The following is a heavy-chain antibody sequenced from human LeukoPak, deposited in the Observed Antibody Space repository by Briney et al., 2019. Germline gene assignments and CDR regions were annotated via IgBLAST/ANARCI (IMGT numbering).Heavy chain of an antibody. J-gene: IGHJ4*02. CDR1: GGSISSYY. D-gene: IGHD3-10*01. Sequence: SETLSLTCTVSGGSISSYYWSWIRQPAGKGLEWIGRIYTSGSTNYNPSLKSRVTMSVDTSKNQFSLKLSSVTAADTAVYYCAREGITMARGVIILPFDYWGQGTLVTVSS. CDR2: IYTSGST. V-gene: IGHV4-4*07. CDR3: AREGITMARGVIILPFDY.